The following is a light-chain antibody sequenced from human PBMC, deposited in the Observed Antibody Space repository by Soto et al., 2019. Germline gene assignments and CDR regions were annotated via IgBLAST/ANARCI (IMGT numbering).Light chain of an antibody. CDR2: AAS. CDR1: RDITTW. V-gene: IGKV1-12*01. Sequence: DCPMTQSPASVSASVGDRVTISCRASRDITTWLAWYQQKPGKATTLLIYAASTLHNGVPSSFSGSGSGTDFTPTISSLQTEDFANYYCHQANTMPLTFGGGTKVEIK. J-gene: IGKJ4*01. CDR3: HQANTMPLT.